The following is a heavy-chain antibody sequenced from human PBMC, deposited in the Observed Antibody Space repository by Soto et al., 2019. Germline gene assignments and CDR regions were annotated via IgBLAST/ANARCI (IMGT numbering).Heavy chain of an antibody. CDR2: IKGDGSRT. D-gene: IGHD6-13*01. J-gene: IGHJ4*02. Sequence: DVQLVESGGGLFQPGGSLRLSCAASGFSFSKWWMHWVRQAPGKGLVWVSRIKGDGSRTNYADSVKGRFTVSRDNAKNTVYLQVNSLRVEDTAVYYCAKDLHDAAADYWGQGTLVTVSS. V-gene: IGHV3-74*01. CDR1: GFSFSKWW. CDR3: AKDLHDAAADY.